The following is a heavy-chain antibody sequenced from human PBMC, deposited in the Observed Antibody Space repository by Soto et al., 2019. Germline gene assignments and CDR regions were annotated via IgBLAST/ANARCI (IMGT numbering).Heavy chain of an antibody. J-gene: IGHJ6*02. D-gene: IGHD6-6*01. Sequence: GASVKVSCKASGYTFTSYYMHWVRQAPGQGLEWMGIINPSGGSTSYAQKFQGRVTMTRDTSTSTAYMELSSLRSEDTAVYYCASVEHSSSGGYYYYGMDVWGQGTTVTVSS. CDR3: ASVEHSSSGGYYYYGMDV. V-gene: IGHV1-46*01. CDR2: INPSGGST. CDR1: GYTFTSYY.